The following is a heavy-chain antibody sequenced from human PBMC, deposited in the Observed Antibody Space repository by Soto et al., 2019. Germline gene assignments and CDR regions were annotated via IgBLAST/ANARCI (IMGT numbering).Heavy chain of an antibody. Sequence: SETLSLTCTVSGGSISSYYWSWIRQPPGKGLECIGYIYYSGSTNYNPSLKSRVTISVDTSKNQFSLKLSSVTAADTAVYYCARTYGRNFDYWGQGTLVTVSS. V-gene: IGHV4-59*01. CDR1: GGSISSYY. J-gene: IGHJ4*02. D-gene: IGHD3-10*01. CDR3: ARTYGRNFDY. CDR2: IYYSGST.